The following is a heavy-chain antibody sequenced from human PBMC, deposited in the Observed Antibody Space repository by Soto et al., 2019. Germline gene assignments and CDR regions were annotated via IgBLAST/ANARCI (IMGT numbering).Heavy chain of an antibody. CDR2: IYHSGST. J-gene: IGHJ6*02. CDR1: GGSISSGGYS. V-gene: IGHV4-30-2*01. D-gene: IGHD3-22*01. CDR3: ARDRYYYDSSGYSGYGMDV. Sequence: QLQLQESGSGLVKPSQTLSLTCAVSGGSISSGGYSRSWIRQPPGKGLEWIGYIYHSGSTYYNPSLKSRVTISVDRSKNQFSLKLSSVTAADTAVYYCARDRYYYDSSGYSGYGMDVWGQGTTVTVSS.